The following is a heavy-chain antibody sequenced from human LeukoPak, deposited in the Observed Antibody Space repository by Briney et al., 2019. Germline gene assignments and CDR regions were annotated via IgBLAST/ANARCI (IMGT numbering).Heavy chain of an antibody. CDR1: GGSISSYY. CDR2: IYYSGST. D-gene: IGHD6-19*01. CDR3: ASSSGWYAQVDG. Sequence: SETLSLTCTVSGGSISSYYWSWIRQPPGKGLEWIGYIYYSGSTNYNPSLKSRVTISVDTSKNQFSLKLSSVTAADTAAYYCASSSGWYAQVDGWGQGTLVTVSS. V-gene: IGHV4-59*01. J-gene: IGHJ5*02.